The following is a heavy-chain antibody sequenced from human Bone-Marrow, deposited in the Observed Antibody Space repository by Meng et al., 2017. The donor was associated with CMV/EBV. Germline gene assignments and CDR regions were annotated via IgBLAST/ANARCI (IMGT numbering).Heavy chain of an antibody. CDR1: GFTFSSYS. CDR3: AKDIYPLLVVTPAESASEGNYFDC. J-gene: IGHJ4*02. D-gene: IGHD3-22*01. Sequence: GGSLRLSCAASGFTFSSYSMNWVRQAPGKGLEWVSGISWDSGNMAYADSVKGRFTISRDNAKNSLYLQINSLRTEDTALYYCAKDIYPLLVVTPAESASEGNYFDCWGQGTLVTVSS. V-gene: IGHV3-9*01. CDR2: ISWDSGNM.